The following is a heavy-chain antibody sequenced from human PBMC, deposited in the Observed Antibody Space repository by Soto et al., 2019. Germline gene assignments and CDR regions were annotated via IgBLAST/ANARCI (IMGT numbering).Heavy chain of an antibody. CDR3: ASWYFHPQHGKY. CDR1: GFTVSSNY. CDR2: IYSGGST. V-gene: IGHV3-66*01. J-gene: IGHJ4*02. Sequence: PGGSLRLSCAASGFTVSSNYMSWVRQAPGKGLEWVSVIYSGGSTYYADSVKGRFTISRDNSKNTLYLQMNSLRAEDTAVYYCASWYFHPQHGKYWGQGTLVTVSS. D-gene: IGHD6-13*01.